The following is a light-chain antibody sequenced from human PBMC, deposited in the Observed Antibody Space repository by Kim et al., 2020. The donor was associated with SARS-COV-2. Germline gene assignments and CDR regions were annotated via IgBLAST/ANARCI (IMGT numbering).Light chain of an antibody. CDR3: QQYVSSPYT. CDR2: ATS. Sequence: EIVLTQSPVTLSVSPGERVTLSCRAGERISANYLAWYQKKSGQAPRLLIYATSTRVTGIPDRFSGSVSGTDFTLTISRLAPEDLAVYYCQQYVSSPYTSGQGTKLEI. V-gene: IGKV3-20*01. J-gene: IGKJ2*01. CDR1: ERISANY.